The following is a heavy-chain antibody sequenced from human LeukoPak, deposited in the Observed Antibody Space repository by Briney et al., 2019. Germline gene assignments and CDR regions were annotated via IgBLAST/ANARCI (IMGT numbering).Heavy chain of an antibody. V-gene: IGHV4-61*02. CDR3: ARDADSGRTAYYYPERYFDY. CDR2: IYTSGST. Sequence: PSETLFLTCTVPGGSISSGSYYWSWIRQPAGKGLEWIGRIYTSGSTNYNPSLKSRVTISGDTSKNQFSMKLSSVTAADTAVYYCARDADSGRTAYYYPERYFDYWGQGTLVTVSS. CDR1: GGSISSGSYY. D-gene: IGHD6-19*01. J-gene: IGHJ4*02.